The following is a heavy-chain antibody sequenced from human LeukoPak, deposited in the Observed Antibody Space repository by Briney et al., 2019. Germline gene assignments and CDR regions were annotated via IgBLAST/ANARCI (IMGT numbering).Heavy chain of an antibody. CDR3: ARDSRGLRMGFGELD. V-gene: IGHV4-61*02. J-gene: IGHJ4*02. CDR2: IYTSGST. D-gene: IGHD3-10*01. Sequence: SETLSLTCTVSGGSISSGSYYWSWIRQPAGKGLEWIGRIYTSGSTNYNPSLKSRVTVSVDTSKNQFSLKLSSVTAADTAVYYCARDSRGLRMGFGELDWGQGTLVTVSS. CDR1: GGSISSGSYY.